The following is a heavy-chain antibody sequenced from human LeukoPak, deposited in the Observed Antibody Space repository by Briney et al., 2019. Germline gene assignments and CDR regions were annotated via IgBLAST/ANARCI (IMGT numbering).Heavy chain of an antibody. CDR3: AALDHGHDY. V-gene: IGHV3-23*01. Sequence: GGTLRLSCAASGFTFSSYGMSWVRQAPGKGLEWVSAISGSGGTTYYADSVKGRFTISRDNSKNTLHLQMNSLRAEDTAVYYCAALDHGHDYWGQGTLVTVSS. J-gene: IGHJ4*02. CDR2: ISGSGGTT. CDR1: GFTFSSYG.